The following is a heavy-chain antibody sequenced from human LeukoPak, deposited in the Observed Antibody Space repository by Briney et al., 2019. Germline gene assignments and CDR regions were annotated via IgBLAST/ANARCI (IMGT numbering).Heavy chain of an antibody. D-gene: IGHD2-21*02. Sequence: PSETLSLTCTVSGYSISSGYYWGWIRQSPGTGLEWIGGIFHGGSTYYNPSLRSRVIVSVDTSKNHFSLKMTSVTAADTAVYYCARDLASCAGDCYSDGFDYWGQGTLVTVSS. J-gene: IGHJ4*02. CDR1: GYSISSGYY. V-gene: IGHV4-38-2*02. CDR2: IFHGGST. CDR3: ARDLASCAGDCYSDGFDY.